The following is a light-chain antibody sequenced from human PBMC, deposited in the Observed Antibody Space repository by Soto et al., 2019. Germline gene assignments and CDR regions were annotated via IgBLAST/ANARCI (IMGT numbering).Light chain of an antibody. V-gene: IGKV3-20*01. J-gene: IGKJ3*01. CDR3: QQYGSSPFT. Sequence: EIVLTQSPGTLSLSPGERATLSCRASQSVSNNYLAWYQQKPGQAPRLLIYGASNRATGIPDRFSGSGSGTDFTLTISRLEPEDFAVYYCQQYGSSPFTFGPGTTVDMK. CDR2: GAS. CDR1: QSVSNNY.